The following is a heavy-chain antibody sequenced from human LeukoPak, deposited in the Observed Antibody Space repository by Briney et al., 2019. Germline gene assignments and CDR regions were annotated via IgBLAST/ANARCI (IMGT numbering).Heavy chain of an antibody. CDR2: MSGSGGYT. V-gene: IGHV3-23*01. J-gene: IGHJ4*02. D-gene: IGHD2-2*02. CDR3: AKELGHTLPFDC. CDR1: GFTFSSYA. Sequence: GGSLRLSCAASGFTFSSYAMSWVRQAPGKGLEWVSAMSGSGGYTYYADSVKGRFTISRDSSKNTLYLQMNSLRGEDTAVYYCAKELGHTLPFDCWGQGTLVTVSS.